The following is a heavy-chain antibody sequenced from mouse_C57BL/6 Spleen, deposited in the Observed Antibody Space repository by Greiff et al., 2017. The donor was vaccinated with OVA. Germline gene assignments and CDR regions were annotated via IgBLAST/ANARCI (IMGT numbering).Heavy chain of an antibody. CDR2: ISSGSSTI. CDR1: GFTFSDYG. V-gene: IGHV5-17*01. D-gene: IGHD1-1*01. J-gene: IGHJ1*03. Sequence: EVKLVESGGGLVKPGGSLKLSCAASGFTFSDYGMHWVRQAPEKGLEWVAYISSGSSTIYYADTVKGRFTISRDNAKNTLFLQMTRLRSEETAMYYGARSHYGSRRGYFDVWGTGTTVTVSS. CDR3: ARSHYGSRRGYFDV.